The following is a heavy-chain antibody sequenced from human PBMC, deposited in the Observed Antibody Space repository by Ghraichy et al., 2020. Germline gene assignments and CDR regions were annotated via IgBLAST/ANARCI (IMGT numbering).Heavy chain of an antibody. CDR1: GFSLTTSGVG. CDR3: AHTYYDFWSGFYDF. D-gene: IGHD3-3*01. V-gene: IGHV2-5*01. Sequence: SGPTLVKPTQTLTLTCTFSGFSLTTSGVGVGWIRQPPGKALEWLALIYWNDDKRYSPSLKSRLTITKDTSKNQVVLIMTSMDPLDTATYYCAHTYYDFWSGFYDFWGHGTLVTVSS. CDR2: IYWNDDK. J-gene: IGHJ4*01.